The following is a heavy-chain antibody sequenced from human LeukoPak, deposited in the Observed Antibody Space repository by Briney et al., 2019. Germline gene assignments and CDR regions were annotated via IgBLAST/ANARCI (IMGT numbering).Heavy chain of an antibody. V-gene: IGHV3-21*01. J-gene: IGHJ3*02. CDR3: ARAIVVVPAAKGRAFDI. Sequence: GGSLRLSCAASGFTFSSYSMNWVRQAPGKGLVWVSSISSSSSYIYYADSVKGRFTISRDNAKNSLYLQMNSLRAEDTAVYYCARAIVVVPAAKGRAFDIWGQGTMVTVSS. D-gene: IGHD2-2*01. CDR1: GFTFSSYS. CDR2: ISSSSSYI.